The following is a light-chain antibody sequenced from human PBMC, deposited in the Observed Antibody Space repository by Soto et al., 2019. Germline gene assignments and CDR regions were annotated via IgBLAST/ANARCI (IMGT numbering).Light chain of an antibody. Sequence: QSVLTQPPSASGTPGQRVTISCSGSSFNVGGNTVNWYQQVTGTAPKFLINSNNQRPSGVPDRFSGSKSGTSASLAISGLQSEDEADDYCATWDDSLNGVVFGGGTKVTVL. CDR1: SFNVGGNT. CDR2: SNN. V-gene: IGLV1-44*01. CDR3: ATWDDSLNGVV. J-gene: IGLJ2*01.